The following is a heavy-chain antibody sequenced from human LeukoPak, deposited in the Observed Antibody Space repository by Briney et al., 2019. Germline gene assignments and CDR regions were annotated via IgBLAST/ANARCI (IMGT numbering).Heavy chain of an antibody. CDR2: IYYSGST. D-gene: IGHD5-24*01. CDR1: GGSISSYY. J-gene: IGHJ2*01. V-gene: IGHV4-59*01. CDR3: ARRHVEMATMVWYFDL. Sequence: SETLSLTCTVSGGSISSYYWSWIRQPPGKGLEWIGYIYYSGSTNYNPSLKSRVTISVDTSKNQFSLKLSSVTAADTAVYYCARRHVEMATMVWYFDLWGRGTLVTVSS.